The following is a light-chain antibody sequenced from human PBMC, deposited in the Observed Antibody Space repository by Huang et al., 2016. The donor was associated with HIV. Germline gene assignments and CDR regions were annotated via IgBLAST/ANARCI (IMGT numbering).Light chain of an antibody. Sequence: EVVLTQSPDTLSSSPGERVTVACRASQSLSSSYIAWYQQRPGQAPRLLIYGASTRATDIPDRFCGSGSGTDFTLTINRLEPADFAMYYCQQYGTSPYTFGQGTNLEIK. CDR2: GAS. CDR3: QQYGTSPYT. CDR1: QSLSSSY. J-gene: IGKJ2*01. V-gene: IGKV3-20*01.